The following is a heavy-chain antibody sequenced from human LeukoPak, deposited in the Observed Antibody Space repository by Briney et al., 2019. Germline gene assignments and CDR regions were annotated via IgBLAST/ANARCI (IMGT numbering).Heavy chain of an antibody. J-gene: IGHJ3*02. D-gene: IGHD6-19*01. CDR1: GGSISSGGYY. Sequence: SETLSLTCTVSGGSISSGGYYWSWIRQPPGKGLEWLGYIYYSGSTYYYPPLKSRVTISVDTSKNQFSLKLSSVTAADTAVYYCAREFHSSGWYWAFDIWGQGTMVTVSS. CDR3: AREFHSSGWYWAFDI. V-gene: IGHV4-31*03. CDR2: IYYSGST.